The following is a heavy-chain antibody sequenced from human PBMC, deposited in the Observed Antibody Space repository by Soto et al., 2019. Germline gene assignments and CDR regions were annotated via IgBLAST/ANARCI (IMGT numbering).Heavy chain of an antibody. CDR1: GFTFSNAW. CDR2: IKRKNDGGTS. V-gene: IGHV3-15*01. CDR3: TTNRGEWYYFDY. J-gene: IGHJ4*02. Sequence: LRLSCAASGFTFSNAWMSWVRQAPGKGLEWVGRIKRKNDGGTSDYAAPVKGRFTISRDDSKNTLYLQVNSLKTEDTAVYYCTTNRGEWYYFDYWGQGTLVTVSS. D-gene: IGHD3-16*01.